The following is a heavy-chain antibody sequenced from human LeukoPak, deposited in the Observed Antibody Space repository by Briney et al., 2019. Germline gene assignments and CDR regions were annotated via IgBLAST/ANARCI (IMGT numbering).Heavy chain of an antibody. D-gene: IGHD3-22*01. J-gene: IGHJ4*02. CDR2: IYHSGST. CDR3: ATYYDTGGYKFNY. V-gene: IGHV4-4*02. CDR1: GGSISSSNW. Sequence: SGTLSLTCAVSGGSISSSNWWSWVRQPPGKGLEWIGEIYHSGSTNYNPSLKSRVTISVDKSKNQFSLELNSVTAADTAVYYCATYYDTGGYKFNYWGQGTLVTVSS.